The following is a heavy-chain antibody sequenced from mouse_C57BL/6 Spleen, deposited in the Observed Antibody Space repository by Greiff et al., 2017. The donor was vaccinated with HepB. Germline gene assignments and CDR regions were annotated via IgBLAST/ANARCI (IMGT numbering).Heavy chain of an antibody. V-gene: IGHV5-17*01. CDR1: GFTFSDYG. Sequence: EVQLQESGGGLVKPGGSLKLSCAASGFTFSDYGMHWVRQAPEKGLEWVAYISSGSSTIYYADTVKGRFTISRDNAKNTLFLQMTSLRSEDTAMYYCARGPFPFAYWGQGTLVTVSA. CDR3: ARGPFPFAY. J-gene: IGHJ3*01. CDR2: ISSGSSTI.